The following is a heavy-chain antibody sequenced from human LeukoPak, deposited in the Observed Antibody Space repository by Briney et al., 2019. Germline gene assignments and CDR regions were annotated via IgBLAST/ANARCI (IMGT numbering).Heavy chain of an antibody. J-gene: IGHJ4*02. V-gene: IGHV3-23*01. CDR3: ARTRDILTGYSIDF. CDR2: MSGSGAGT. D-gene: IGHD3-9*01. CDR1: GFTFTNYA. Sequence: PGGSLRRSCAASGFTFTNYAMTWVRQAPGKGLDWVSGMSGSGAGTYYADSVKGRLTISRDNSKNTLYLQMNSLRAEDTAIYYCARTRDILTGYSIDFWGQGTLVTVSS.